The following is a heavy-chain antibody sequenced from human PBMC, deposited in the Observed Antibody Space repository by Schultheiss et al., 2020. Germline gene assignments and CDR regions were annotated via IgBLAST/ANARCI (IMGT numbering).Heavy chain of an antibody. J-gene: IGHJ4*02. V-gene: IGHV3-15*01. CDR3: AKGEWQQLVLGRY. CDR2: IKSKTDGGTT. Sequence: GGSLRLSCAASGFTFSNAWMSWVRQAPGKGLEWVGRIKSKTDGGTTDYAAPVKGRFTISRDDSKNTLYLQMNSLKTEDTAVYYCAKGEWQQLVLGRYWGQGTLVTVSS. D-gene: IGHD6-13*01. CDR1: GFTFSNAW.